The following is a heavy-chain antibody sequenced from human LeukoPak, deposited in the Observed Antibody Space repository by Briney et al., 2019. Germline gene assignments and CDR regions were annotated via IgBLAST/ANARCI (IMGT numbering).Heavy chain of an antibody. J-gene: IGHJ4*02. Sequence: ASVKVSCKASGYTFTSYGIHWVRQAPGQGLEWMGWINPNSGGTKYAQKFQGRVTMTRDTSISTAYMELSRLRSDDTAVYYCARDLLGYFDWLSTDYWGQGTLVTVSS. D-gene: IGHD3-9*01. CDR1: GYTFTSYG. CDR2: INPNSGGT. CDR3: ARDLLGYFDWLSTDY. V-gene: IGHV1-2*02.